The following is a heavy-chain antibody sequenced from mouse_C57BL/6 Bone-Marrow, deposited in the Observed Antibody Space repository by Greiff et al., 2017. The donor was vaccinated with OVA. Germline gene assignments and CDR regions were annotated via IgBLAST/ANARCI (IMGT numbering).Heavy chain of an antibody. J-gene: IGHJ4*01. CDR1: GYTFTSYW. CDR2: IYPGSGST. V-gene: IGHV1-55*01. CDR3: ARTPHDYYYAMDY. Sequence: QVQLQQPGAELVKPGASVKMSCKASGYTFTSYWITWVQQRPGQGLEWIGVIYPGSGSTNYNEKFKSKATLTVDTSSSTAYMQLSSLTSEDSAVYYCARTPHDYYYAMDYWDQGTSVTVSS.